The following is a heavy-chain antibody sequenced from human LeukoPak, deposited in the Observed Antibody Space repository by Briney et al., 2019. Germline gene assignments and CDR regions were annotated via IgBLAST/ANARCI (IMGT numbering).Heavy chain of an antibody. CDR2: INHSGST. CDR3: ARRSYDILTGYYKSKDCDY. J-gene: IGHJ4*02. Sequence: SETLSLTCAVYGGSFSGYYWSWIRQPPGKGLEWIGEINHSGSTNYNPSLKSRVTISVDTSKNQFSLKLSSVTAADTAVYYCARRSYDILTGYYKSKDCDYWGQGTLVTVSS. D-gene: IGHD3-9*01. CDR1: GGSFSGYY. V-gene: IGHV4-34*01.